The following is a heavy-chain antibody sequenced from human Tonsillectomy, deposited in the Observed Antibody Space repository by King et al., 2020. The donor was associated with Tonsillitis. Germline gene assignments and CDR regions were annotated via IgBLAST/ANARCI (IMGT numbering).Heavy chain of an antibody. Sequence: QLVQSGAEVKKPGASVKVSCKASGYTFTSYGISWVRQAPGQGLEWMGWISAYNGNTNYAQKLQGRVTMTTDTSTSTAYMELRSLRSDDTAVYYCARDLGYYYDSSGYSYYFAYWGQGTLVTVSS. V-gene: IGHV1-18*01. CDR1: GYTFTSYG. D-gene: IGHD3-22*01. CDR3: ARDLGYYYDSSGYSYYFAY. J-gene: IGHJ4*02. CDR2: ISAYNGNT.